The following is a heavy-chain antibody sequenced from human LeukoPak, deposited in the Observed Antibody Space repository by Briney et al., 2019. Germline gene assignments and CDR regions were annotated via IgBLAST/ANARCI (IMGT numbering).Heavy chain of an antibody. CDR2: IYYSGST. J-gene: IGHJ4*02. V-gene: IGHV4-59*12. CDR3: ARIYGDSGAYYFDY. CDR1: GGSISSYY. Sequence: SETLSLTCTVSGGSISSYYWSWIRQPPGKGLEWIGYIYYSGSTNYNPSLKSRVTMSVDTSKNQFSLNLSSVTAADTAVYYCARIYGDSGAYYFDYWGQGTLVTVSS. D-gene: IGHD4-17*01.